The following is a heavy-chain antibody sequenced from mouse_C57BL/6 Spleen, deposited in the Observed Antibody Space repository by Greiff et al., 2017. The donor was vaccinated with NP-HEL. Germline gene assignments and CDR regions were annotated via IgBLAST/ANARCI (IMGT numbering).Heavy chain of an antibody. CDR1: GYTFTSYW. Sequence: QVHVKQPGAELVKPGASVKLSCKASGYTFTSYWMQWVKQRPGQGLEWIGEIDPSDSYTNYNQKFKGKATLTVDTSSSTAYMQLSSLTSEDSAVYYCARGKRRFAYWGQGTLVTVSA. D-gene: IGHD2-1*01. CDR3: ARGKRRFAY. CDR2: IDPSDSYT. V-gene: IGHV1-50*01. J-gene: IGHJ3*01.